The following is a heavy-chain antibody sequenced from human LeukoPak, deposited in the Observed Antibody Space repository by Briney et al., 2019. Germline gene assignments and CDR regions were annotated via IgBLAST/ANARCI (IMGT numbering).Heavy chain of an antibody. D-gene: IGHD6-19*01. CDR2: ISFDGSNE. CDR3: AKDRIVAVSGTAECADY. V-gene: IGHV3-30*18. Sequence: PGRCLRLSCAASGFTFSSYCMHWVSQPPGKVLEWVAVISFDGSNEYYADSVKGRFTISRDNSKNTLYLQMNSLRVEDKAVYFCAKDRIVAVSGTAECADYWGRGTLVTVSS. CDR1: GFTFSSYC. J-gene: IGHJ4*02.